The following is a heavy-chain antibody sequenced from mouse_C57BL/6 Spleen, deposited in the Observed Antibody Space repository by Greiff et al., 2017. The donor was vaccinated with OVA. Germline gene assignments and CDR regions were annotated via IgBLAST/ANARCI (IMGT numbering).Heavy chain of an antibody. D-gene: IGHD1-1*01. J-gene: IGHJ4*01. CDR2: IRSKSNNYAT. Sequence: EVHLVESGGGLVQPKGSLKLSCAASGFSFNTYAMNWVRQAPGKGLEWVARIRSKSNNYATYYADSVKDRFTISRDDSESMLYLQMNNLKTEDTAMYYCVRDGSSYYAMDYWGQGTSVTVSS. V-gene: IGHV10-1*01. CDR3: VRDGSSYYAMDY. CDR1: GFSFNTYA.